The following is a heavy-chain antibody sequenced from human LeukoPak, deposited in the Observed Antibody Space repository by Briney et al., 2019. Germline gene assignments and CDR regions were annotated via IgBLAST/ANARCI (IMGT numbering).Heavy chain of an antibody. Sequence: GGSLRLSCAASGFTFSSYWMHWVRQAPGKGLVWVSRINTDGSSTSYADSVKGRFTISRDNAKNTLYLQMNSLRAEDTAVYYCARATVTTSGNWFDPWGRGTLVTVSS. D-gene: IGHD4-17*01. CDR1: GFTFSSYW. CDR2: INTDGSST. V-gene: IGHV3-74*01. CDR3: ARATVTTSGNWFDP. J-gene: IGHJ5*02.